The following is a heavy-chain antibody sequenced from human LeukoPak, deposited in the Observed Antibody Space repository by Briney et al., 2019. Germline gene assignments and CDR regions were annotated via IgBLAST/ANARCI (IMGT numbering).Heavy chain of an antibody. D-gene: IGHD3-22*01. CDR1: GFTFDDYG. Sequence: GGSLRLSCAASGFTFDDYGMSGVRHAPGKRLEWVAGINWNGGSTGYADSVKGRFTISRDNAKNSLYLQMNSLRAEDTALYYCASSYDSSGYLFDYWGQGTLVTVSS. V-gene: IGHV3-20*04. J-gene: IGHJ4*02. CDR3: ASSYDSSGYLFDY. CDR2: INWNGGST.